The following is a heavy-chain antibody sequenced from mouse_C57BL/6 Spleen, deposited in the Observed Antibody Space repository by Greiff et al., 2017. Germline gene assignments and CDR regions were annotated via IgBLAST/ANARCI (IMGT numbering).Heavy chain of an antibody. D-gene: IGHD3-1*01. V-gene: IGHV1-64*01. Sequence: QVQLQQPGAELVKPGASVKLSCKASGYTFTSYWMHWVKQRPGQGLEWIGMIHPNSGSTNYNEKFKSKATLTVDKSSSTAYMQLSSLTSEDSAVYYCASRGSRGAMDYWGQGTSVTVSS. CDR2: IHPNSGST. J-gene: IGHJ4*01. CDR3: ASRGSRGAMDY. CDR1: GYTFTSYW.